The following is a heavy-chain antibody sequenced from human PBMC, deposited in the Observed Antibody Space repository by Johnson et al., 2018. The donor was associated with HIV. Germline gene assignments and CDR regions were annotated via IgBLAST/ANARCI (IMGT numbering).Heavy chain of an antibody. V-gene: IGHV3-30*14. J-gene: IGHJ3*02. D-gene: IGHD1-26*01. Sequence: QVQLVESGGGVVQPGRSLRLSCAASGFTFSSYAMHWVRQAPGKGLEWVAVISYDGSNKYYADSVKGSFTISRDNSKNTLYLQMNSLIAEDTAVFFCARDWSWRGSLKGGGAFDIWGQGTLVTVSA. CDR3: ARDWSWRGSLKGGGAFDI. CDR2: ISYDGSNK. CDR1: GFTFSSYA.